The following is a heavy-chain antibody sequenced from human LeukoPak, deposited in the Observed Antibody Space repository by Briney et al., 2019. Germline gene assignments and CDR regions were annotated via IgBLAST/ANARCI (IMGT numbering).Heavy chain of an antibody. V-gene: IGHV1-69*05. J-gene: IGHJ4*02. CDR2: IIPIFGTA. Sequence: GASVKVSCKASGGTFSSYAITWVRQAPGQRLEWMGRIIPIFGTANYAQKFQGRATITTDESTSTAYMELSTLRSDDTAVYYCARERPPGDSSDWFLEGYFDIWGQGTLVTVSS. CDR1: GGTFSSYA. D-gene: IGHD6-13*01. CDR3: ARERPPGDSSDWFLEGYFDI.